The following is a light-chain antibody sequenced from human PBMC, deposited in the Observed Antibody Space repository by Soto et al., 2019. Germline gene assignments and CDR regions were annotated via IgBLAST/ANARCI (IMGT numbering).Light chain of an antibody. CDR3: QQHGAT. J-gene: IGKJ1*01. CDR2: GAS. V-gene: IGKV3-20*01. CDR1: QSVSTN. Sequence: ETVMTQSPATLSVSPGERATLSCRASQSVSTNLAWYQQKPGQAPRLLIYGASSRATGIPDRFSGSGSGTDFTLTISRLEPEDSAVYYCQQHGATFGQGTKVDIK.